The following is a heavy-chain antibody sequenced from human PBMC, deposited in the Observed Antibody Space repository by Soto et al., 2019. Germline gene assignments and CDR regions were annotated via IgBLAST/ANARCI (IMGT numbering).Heavy chain of an antibody. CDR2: IYPGDSDT. Sequence: GESLKISCKGSGYSFTSYWIGWVRQMPGKGLEWMGIIYPGDSDTRYSPSFQGQVTISADKSISTAYLQWSSLKASDTAMYYCGRLTYYYGSRGYGVRVMDAFDTWGQGTLVTVS. CDR1: GYSFTSYW. J-gene: IGHJ3*02. CDR3: GRLTYYYGSRGYGVRVMDAFDT. V-gene: IGHV5-51*01. D-gene: IGHD3-22*01.